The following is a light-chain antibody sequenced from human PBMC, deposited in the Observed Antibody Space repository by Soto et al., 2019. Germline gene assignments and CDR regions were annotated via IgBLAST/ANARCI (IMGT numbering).Light chain of an antibody. J-gene: IGKJ4*01. CDR3: QQYGSTPLT. CDR1: QSVGNNY. V-gene: IGKV3-20*01. Sequence: EIVLTQSPGTLSSSPGERATLSCRASQSVGNNYLAWYQQKPGQAPRFLIYDASSRATGIPDRFSGSGSGTDFTLTISRLEPEDFAVYYCQQYGSTPLTFGGGTKVEIK. CDR2: DAS.